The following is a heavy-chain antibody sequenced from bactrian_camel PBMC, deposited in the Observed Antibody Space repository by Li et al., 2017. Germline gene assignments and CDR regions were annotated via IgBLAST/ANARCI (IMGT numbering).Heavy chain of an antibody. D-gene: IGHD7*01. J-gene: IGHJ4*01. CDR3: AADEKWHSFANSFCSHQYNL. V-gene: IGHV3S53*01. CDR2: ITNRGSG. Sequence: HVQLVESGGGSVQAGGSLRLSCAISGYDYSLYCMAWFRQAPGKEREGVESITNRGSGSYAESVKGRFTISHDNAKNSVDLQMNSLKPDDTAVYYCAADEKWHSFANSFCSHQYNLRGPGTQVTVS. CDR1: GYDYSLYC.